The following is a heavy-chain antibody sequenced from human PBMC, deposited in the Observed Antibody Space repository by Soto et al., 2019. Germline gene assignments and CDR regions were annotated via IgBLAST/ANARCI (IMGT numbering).Heavy chain of an antibody. J-gene: IGHJ6*03. Sequence: SETLSLTCAVYGGSFSGYYWSWIRQPPGKGLEWIGEINHSGSTNYNPSLKSRVTISVDTSKNQFSLKLSSVTAADTAVYYCARVGAGYCSSTRCYYYYYIDVRAKGTTVTVSS. V-gene: IGHV4-34*01. CDR3: ARVGAGYCSSTRCYYYYYIDV. CDR2: INHSGST. CDR1: GGSFSGYY. D-gene: IGHD2-2*03.